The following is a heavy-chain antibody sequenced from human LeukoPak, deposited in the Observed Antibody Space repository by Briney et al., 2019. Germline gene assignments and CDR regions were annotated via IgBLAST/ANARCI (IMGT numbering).Heavy chain of an antibody. V-gene: IGHV3-20*04. CDR1: GNTFDDYG. CDR3: ARDLSRSWYSLAY. D-gene: IGHD2-21*01. J-gene: IGHJ4*02. CDR2: INWDGGAY. Sequence: GGSLRLSCTDSGNTFDDYGMTWVRQAPGKGLEWVSGINWDGGAYNYAASVKGRFTISRDNAKNSLYLEMNSLRVEDTDVYFCARDLSRSWYSLAYWGQGILVIVSS.